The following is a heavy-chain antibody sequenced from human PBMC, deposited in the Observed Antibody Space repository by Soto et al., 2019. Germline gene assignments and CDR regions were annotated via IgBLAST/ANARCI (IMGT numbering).Heavy chain of an antibody. CDR3: AKGRSFLITSYATPLAY. J-gene: IGHJ4*02. D-gene: IGHD3-16*01. CDR2: IGGRGSHT. Sequence: GGSLRLSCAASGFTFTDYAMSWVRQAPGKGLECVSIIGGRGSHTSYADSVKGRFTISRDNSKNTVYLEMHSLTAEDTALYFCAKGRSFLITSYATPLAYRGLGLLVTVSS. CDR1: GFTFTDYA. V-gene: IGHV3-23*01.